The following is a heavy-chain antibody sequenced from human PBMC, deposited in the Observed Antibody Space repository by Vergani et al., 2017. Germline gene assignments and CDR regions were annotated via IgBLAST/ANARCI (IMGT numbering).Heavy chain of an antibody. CDR2: IRSKAYGGTT. Sequence: EVQLVESGGGLVQPGRSLRLSCTASGFTFGDYAMSWFRQAPGKGLEWVGFIRSKAYGGTTEYAASVKGRFTISRDDSKSIAYLQMNSLKTEDTAVYYCAKRGIWGELGSDYGMDVWGQGTTVTVSS. D-gene: IGHD1-26*01. CDR3: AKRGIWGELGSDYGMDV. J-gene: IGHJ6*02. V-gene: IGHV3-49*03. CDR1: GFTFGDYA.